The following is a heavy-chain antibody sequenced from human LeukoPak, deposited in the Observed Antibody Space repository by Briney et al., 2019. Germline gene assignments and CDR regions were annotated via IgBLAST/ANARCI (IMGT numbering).Heavy chain of an antibody. CDR1: NDSINSYC. V-gene: IGHV4-59*01. D-gene: IGHD3-3*01. CDR2: ISDSGST. CDR3: ARDSRFAPFYFDY. Sequence: SETLSLTCTVSNDSINSYCWSWIRQPPGKGLEWIGYISDSGSTNYSPSLKSRIPISVDTSKNHFSLKLSSETAADTAVYYCARDSRFAPFYFDYWGQGTLVTVSS. J-gene: IGHJ4*02.